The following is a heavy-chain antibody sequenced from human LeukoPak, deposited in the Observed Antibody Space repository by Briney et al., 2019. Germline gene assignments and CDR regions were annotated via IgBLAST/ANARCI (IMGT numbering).Heavy chain of an antibody. D-gene: IGHD4-11*01. CDR2: ISSDGSST. J-gene: IGHJ4*01. CDR1: GFTFRNHW. CDR3: ARDQRVTGRPDIDY. V-gene: IGHV3-74*03. Sequence: GGSLTLSCAASGFTFRNHWMHWVRQTPGKGLVWISRISSDGSSTTYADSVKGRFTISRDNAKNTLYLQMNNLRAEDTAMYYCARDQRVTGRPDIDYWGQGTLVIVSS.